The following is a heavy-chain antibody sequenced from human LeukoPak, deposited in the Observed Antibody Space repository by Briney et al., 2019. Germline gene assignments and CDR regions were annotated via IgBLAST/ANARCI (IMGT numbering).Heavy chain of an antibody. CDR2: TYYTSKWTG. Sequence: SQTLSLTCAISGDDVSSDSSSWRWIRQSPSRGLEWLGRTYYTSKWTGDAAVSVRSRIAIAPDTSKNQFTLQLNSVTVEDTAVYYCARRARWNSYFDPWGQGILVVVSS. J-gene: IGHJ5*02. D-gene: IGHD1-7*01. V-gene: IGHV6-1*01. CDR1: GDDVSSDSSS. CDR3: ARRARWNSYFDP.